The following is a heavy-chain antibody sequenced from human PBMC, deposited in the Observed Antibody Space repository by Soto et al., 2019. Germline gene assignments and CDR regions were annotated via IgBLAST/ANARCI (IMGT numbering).Heavy chain of an antibody. Sequence: LSLTCTVSGGSISSGGYYWSWIRQHPGKGLEWIGYIYYSGSTYYNPSLKSRVTISVDTSKNQFSLKLSSVTAADTAVYYCAREDYGGNSGPNYWGQGTLVTVSS. CDR2: IYYSGST. CDR3: AREDYGGNSGPNY. V-gene: IGHV4-31*03. CDR1: GGSISSGGYY. J-gene: IGHJ4*02. D-gene: IGHD4-17*01.